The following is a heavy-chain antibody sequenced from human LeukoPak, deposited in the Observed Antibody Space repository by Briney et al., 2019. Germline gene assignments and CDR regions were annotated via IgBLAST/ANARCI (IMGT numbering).Heavy chain of an antibody. V-gene: IGHV4-39*07. CDR2: IYYSGST. J-gene: IGHJ5*02. D-gene: IGHD2-2*02. CDR1: GGSISSSSYY. Sequence: PSETLSLTCTVSGGSISSSSYYWGWIRQPPGKGLEWIGSIYYSGSTNYNPSLKSRVTISVDTSKNQFSLKLSSVTAADTAVYYCARGRYCSSTSCYRNWFDPWGQGTLVTVSS. CDR3: ARGRYCSSTSCYRNWFDP.